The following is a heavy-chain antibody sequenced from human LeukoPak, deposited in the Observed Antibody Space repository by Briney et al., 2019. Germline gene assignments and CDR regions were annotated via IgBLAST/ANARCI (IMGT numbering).Heavy chain of an antibody. V-gene: IGHV3-30*04. CDR2: ISYDGSNK. CDR3: AGSDYVRGGAFDI. D-gene: IGHD3-16*01. CDR1: GFTFSSYA. Sequence: GGSLRLSCAASGFTFSSYAMHWVRQAPGKGLEWVAVISYDGSNKYYADSVKGRFTISRDNSKNTLYLQMNSLRVEDTAAYYCAGSDYVRGGAFDIWGQGTMVTVSS. J-gene: IGHJ3*02.